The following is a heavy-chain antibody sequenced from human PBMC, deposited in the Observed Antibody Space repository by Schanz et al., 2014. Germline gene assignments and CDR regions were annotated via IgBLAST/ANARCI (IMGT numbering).Heavy chain of an antibody. CDR1: GYTFTAYF. J-gene: IGHJ3*01. CDR2: ISGYTGDT. Sequence: QVLLVQSGAEVKQPGASVKVSCKASGYTFTAYFIHWVRQAPGQGPEWIGWISGYTGDTKYAQKFQHRVNMTTDRTTSTAYMELRSLRSDDTAMYYCATMWGYCTATACQILEVLDVWGQGTMVTVSS. D-gene: IGHD2-8*02. V-gene: IGHV1-18*04. CDR3: ATMWGYCTATACQILEVLDV.